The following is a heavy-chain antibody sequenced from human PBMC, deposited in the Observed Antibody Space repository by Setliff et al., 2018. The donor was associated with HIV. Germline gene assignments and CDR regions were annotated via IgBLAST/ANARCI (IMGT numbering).Heavy chain of an antibody. CDR2: IYYSGNT. V-gene: IGHV4-59*08. CDR3: ARQRRAAARPDY. D-gene: IGHD6-13*01. J-gene: IGHJ4*02. CDR1: GGSISSYY. Sequence: SETLSLTCTVSGGSISSYYWSWIRQPPGKGLEWIGYIYYSGNTYYNPSLTSRVTISVNTSKNQFSLKLSSVTAADTAVYYCARQRRAAARPDYWGQGTLVTVSS.